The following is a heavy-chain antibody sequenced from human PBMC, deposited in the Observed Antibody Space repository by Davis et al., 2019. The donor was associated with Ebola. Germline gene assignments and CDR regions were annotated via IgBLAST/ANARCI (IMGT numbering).Heavy chain of an antibody. CDR3: AAGAGYYDSSGYYPDAFDI. D-gene: IGHD3-22*01. CDR1: GFTFTSSA. CDR2: IVVGSGNT. Sequence: SVKVSCKASGFTFTSSAMQWVRQARGQRLEWIGWIVVGSGNTNYAQKFQERVTITRDMSTSTAYMELSSLRSEDTAVYYCAAGAGYYDSSGYYPDAFDIWGQGTMVTVSS. V-gene: IGHV1-58*02. J-gene: IGHJ3*02.